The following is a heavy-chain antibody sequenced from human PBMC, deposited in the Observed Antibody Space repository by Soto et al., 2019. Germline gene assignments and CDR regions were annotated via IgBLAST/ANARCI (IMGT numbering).Heavy chain of an antibody. D-gene: IGHD6-13*01. J-gene: IGHJ6*03. CDR2: ISGSGGST. V-gene: IGHV3-23*01. CDR3: AKDESGSSWSLYYYYYYMDV. Sequence: GGSLRVYCAAAGGNFISYAMSWVRQDPGKGLEWVSAISGSGGSTYYADSVKGRFTISRDNSKNTLYLQMNSLRAEDTAVYYCAKDESGSSWSLYYYYYYMDVWGKGTTVTVSS. CDR1: GGNFISYA.